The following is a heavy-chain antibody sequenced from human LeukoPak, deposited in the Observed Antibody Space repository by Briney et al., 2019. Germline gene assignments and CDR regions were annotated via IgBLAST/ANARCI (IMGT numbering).Heavy chain of an antibody. CDR3: ARGVTMIGPDY. J-gene: IGHJ4*02. CDR2: ISGSGGST. D-gene: IGHD3-22*01. Sequence: GGSLRLSCAASGFTFSSYAMSWVRQAPGKGLEWVSAISGSGGSTYYADSVKGRFTISRDNAKNSLYLQMNSLRAEDTAVYYCARGVTMIGPDYWGQGTLVTVSS. CDR1: GFTFSSYA. V-gene: IGHV3-23*01.